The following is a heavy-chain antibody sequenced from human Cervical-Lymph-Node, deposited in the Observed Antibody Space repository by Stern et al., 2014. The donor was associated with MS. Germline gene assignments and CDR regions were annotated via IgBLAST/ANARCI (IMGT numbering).Heavy chain of an antibody. Sequence: QVQLVESGPGLVKPSQTLSLTCTVSGASISSGTSYWSWIRQPAGGGLEWIGRLHASGATYYNPSLKSRVPISGDTSKTQFSRNLNSVTAADTAVYYCARGHWELLGNNYFDSWGQGTLVTVSS. D-gene: IGHD1-26*01. V-gene: IGHV4-61*02. CDR2: LHASGAT. J-gene: IGHJ4*02. CDR1: GASISSGTSY. CDR3: ARGHWELLGNNYFDS.